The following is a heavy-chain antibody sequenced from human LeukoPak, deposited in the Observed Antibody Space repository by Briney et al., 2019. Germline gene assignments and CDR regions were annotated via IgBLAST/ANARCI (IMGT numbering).Heavy chain of an antibody. Sequence: PGGSLRLSCAASGFTFSSYAMSWVRQAPGKGLEWVSAISGSGGSTYYADSVKGRFTISRDNSKNTLYLQMNSLRAEDTAVYYCAKGYYDSSGYSNLIFDYWGQGTLVTVSS. V-gene: IGHV3-23*01. D-gene: IGHD3-22*01. CDR3: AKGYYDSSGYSNLIFDY. CDR2: ISGSGGST. CDR1: GFTFSSYA. J-gene: IGHJ4*02.